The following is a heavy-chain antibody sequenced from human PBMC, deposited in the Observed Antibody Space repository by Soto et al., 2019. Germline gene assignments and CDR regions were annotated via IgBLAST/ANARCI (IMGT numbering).Heavy chain of an antibody. D-gene: IGHD1-26*01. CDR1: GYTFTSYG. CDR2: ISAYNGNT. Sequence: ASVKVSCKASGYTFTSYGISWVRQAPGQGLEWMGWISAYNGNTNYAQKLQGRVTMTTDTSTSTAYMELRSLRSDDTAVYYCASHGIVVGATIIHYYYGMDVWGQGTTVTVSS. CDR3: ASHGIVVGATIIHYYYGMDV. V-gene: IGHV1-18*01. J-gene: IGHJ6*02.